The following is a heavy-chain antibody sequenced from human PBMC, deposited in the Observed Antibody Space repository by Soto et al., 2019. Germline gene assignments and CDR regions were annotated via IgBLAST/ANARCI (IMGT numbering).Heavy chain of an antibody. Sequence: XASLVLSCAASGFTFSSYGMHWVRQAPGKGLEWVAVISYDGSNKYYADSVKGRFTISRDNSKNTLYLQMNSLRAEDTAVYYCAKINYYDSSGYPQRDAFDIWGQGTMVTVSS. D-gene: IGHD3-22*01. J-gene: IGHJ3*02. CDR3: AKINYYDSSGYPQRDAFDI. V-gene: IGHV3-30*18. CDR1: GFTFSSYG. CDR2: ISYDGSNK.